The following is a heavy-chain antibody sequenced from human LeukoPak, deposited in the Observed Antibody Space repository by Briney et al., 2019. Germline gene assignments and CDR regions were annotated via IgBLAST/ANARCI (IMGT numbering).Heavy chain of an antibody. V-gene: IGHV3-23*01. J-gene: IGHJ4*02. D-gene: IGHD2-15*01. Sequence: GGSLRLSCAASGFTFSSYAMSWVRQAPGKGLEWVSAISGSGGSTYYADSVKGRFTISRDNSKNTLYLQMNSLRAEDTAVYYCAKVTKVVVAATPIDYLGQGTLVTVSS. CDR3: AKVTKVVVAATPIDY. CDR1: GFTFSSYA. CDR2: ISGSGGST.